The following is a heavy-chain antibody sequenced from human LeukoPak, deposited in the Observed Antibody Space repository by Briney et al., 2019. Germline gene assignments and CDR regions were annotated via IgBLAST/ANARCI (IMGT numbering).Heavy chain of an antibody. CDR2: IRSKANSFAT. CDR1: GFTFSGSA. J-gene: IGHJ3*02. D-gene: IGHD1-26*01. CDR3: TIYSGSFPDAFDI. Sequence: QPGGSLRLSCAASGFTFSGSAMHWVRQASGKGLEWVGHIRSKANSFATAYGVSVKGRFAISRDDSKNTAYLQTSSLKTEDTAVYYCTIYSGSFPDAFDIWGQGTMVTVSS. V-gene: IGHV3-73*01.